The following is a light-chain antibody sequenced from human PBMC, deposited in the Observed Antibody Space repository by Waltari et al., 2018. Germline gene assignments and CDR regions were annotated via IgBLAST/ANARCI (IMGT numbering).Light chain of an antibody. CDR3: QQYNNWPPYT. Sequence: EIVLTQSPATLSVSPGDTASLSCRASPSVSSNVAWYQQKPGQAPRLLIYGAYTRATGIPARFSGSGSGTEFTLTISSLQSEDFAVYYCQQYNNWPPYTFGQGTKLEIK. CDR1: PSVSSN. V-gene: IGKV3-15*01. CDR2: GAY. J-gene: IGKJ2*01.